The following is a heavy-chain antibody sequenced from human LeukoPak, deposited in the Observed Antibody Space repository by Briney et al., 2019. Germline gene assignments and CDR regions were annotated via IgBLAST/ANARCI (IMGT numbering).Heavy chain of an antibody. CDR2: IYYSGST. Sequence: PSETLSLTCAVSGDSFSSGAYYWTWIRQHPGKGLEWIGFIYYSGSTYYNPSLKSRVTVSIDTSKNQFSLKLSSVTAADTAVYYCARGSYTSSWHFGHWGQGTLVTVSS. D-gene: IGHD6-13*01. V-gene: IGHV4-31*11. CDR3: ARGSYTSSWHFGH. CDR1: GDSFSSGAYY. J-gene: IGHJ4*02.